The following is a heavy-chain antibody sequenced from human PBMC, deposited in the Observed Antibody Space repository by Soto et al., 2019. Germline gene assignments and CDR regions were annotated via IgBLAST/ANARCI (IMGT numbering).Heavy chain of an antibody. Sequence: EVQLVESGGGLGQPGGSLRLSCAASGFTVSSNYMSWVRQAPGKGLEWVSVIYSGGSTYYADSVKGRFTISRHNSKNTLYLQMNSLRAEDTAVYYCAREPNYSNYRGWFDPWGQGTLVTVSS. D-gene: IGHD4-4*01. CDR3: AREPNYSNYRGWFDP. V-gene: IGHV3-53*04. CDR2: IYSGGST. J-gene: IGHJ5*02. CDR1: GFTVSSNY.